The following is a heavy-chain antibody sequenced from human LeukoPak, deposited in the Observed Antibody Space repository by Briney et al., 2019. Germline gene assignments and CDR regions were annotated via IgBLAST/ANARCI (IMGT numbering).Heavy chain of an antibody. J-gene: IGHJ3*02. CDR3: ARGGYFNFEN. V-gene: IGHV3-23*01. CDR1: GFTFGTHD. Sequence: GGSLRLSCAASGFTFGTHDMQWVRQAPGKGLEWVSGISRNGPTYYSDSVRGRFTISRDNSKDTLYLQMSSLRAEDTAVYYCARGGYFNFENWGQGTVVSVSS. CDR2: ISRNGPT. D-gene: IGHD2-2*03.